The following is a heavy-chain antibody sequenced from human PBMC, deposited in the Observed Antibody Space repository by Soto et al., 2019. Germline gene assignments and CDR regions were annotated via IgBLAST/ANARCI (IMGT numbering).Heavy chain of an antibody. D-gene: IGHD3-9*01. J-gene: IGHJ6*02. Sequence: SETLSLTCTVSGGSISSSSYYWGWIRQPPGKGLEWIGSIYYSGSTYYNPSLKSRVTISVDTSKNQFSLKLSSVTAADTAVYYCARHGVIYNDVLTGMDLYYYYFGMDVWGQGTTVTVSS. CDR3: ARHGVIYNDVLTGMDLYYYYFGMDV. CDR1: GGSISSSSYY. CDR2: IYYSGST. V-gene: IGHV4-39*01.